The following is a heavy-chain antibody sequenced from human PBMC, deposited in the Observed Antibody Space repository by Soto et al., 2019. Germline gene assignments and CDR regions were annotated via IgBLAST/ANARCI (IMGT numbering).Heavy chain of an antibody. D-gene: IGHD5-18*01. CDR2: ISSSSSTM. J-gene: IGHJ5*02. CDR1: GFIFSTFS. V-gene: IGHV3-48*01. Sequence: GGSLRLSCAASGFIFSTFSMNWVRQAPGKGLEWVAYISSSSSTMYYADSVRGRFTVSRDNAKNSLYLHMNSLRAEDTAVYYCARAPLSSAMGNNWFDPWGQGTLVTVSS. CDR3: ARAPLSSAMGNNWFDP.